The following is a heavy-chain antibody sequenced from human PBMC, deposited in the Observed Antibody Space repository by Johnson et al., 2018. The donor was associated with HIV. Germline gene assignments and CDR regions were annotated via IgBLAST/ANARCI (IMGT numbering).Heavy chain of an antibody. V-gene: IGHV3-13*01. J-gene: IGHJ3*02. CDR1: GFTFSTYD. CDR2: IGTAGDT. Sequence: EVQLVESGGGLVQPGGSLRVSCAASGFTFSTYDMYWVRQATGKGLEWVSTIGTAGDTYYAGSVKGRFTISRENANNSLYIQMNSLRAGDTAVYYCARTGVLGAFDIWGQGTMVTVSS. D-gene: IGHD2-8*02. CDR3: ARTGVLGAFDI.